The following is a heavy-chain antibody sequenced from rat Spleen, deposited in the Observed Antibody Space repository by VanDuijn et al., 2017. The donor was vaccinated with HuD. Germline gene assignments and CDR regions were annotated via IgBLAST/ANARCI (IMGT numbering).Heavy chain of an antibody. J-gene: IGHJ2*01. CDR1: GFSFSSFV. CDR3: AKRGWYYFDY. Sequence: EVQLVESGGGLVQPGRSLKLSCAASGFSFSSFVMAWVRQGPKKGLEWVASIPSGGSNTYYLDSVKGRFTISRDNVKSTLYLQMDRLRSEDTATYYCAKRGWYYFDYWGQGVMVTVSS. V-gene: IGHV5-25*01. CDR2: IPSGGSNT.